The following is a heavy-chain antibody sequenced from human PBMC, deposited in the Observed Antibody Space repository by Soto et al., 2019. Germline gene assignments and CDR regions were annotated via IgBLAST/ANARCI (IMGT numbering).Heavy chain of an antibody. V-gene: IGHV3-23*01. D-gene: IGHD1-26*01. Sequence: EVPLLESGGGLVQPGGSLRLSCAASGFTFSSYAMRWVRQAPGKGLEWVSAISGSGDSTYYADSVKGRFTISRDNSKNTLYLQMNSLRAEDTAVCYCARRGSGSYYDYWGQGTLVTVSS. CDR3: ARRGSGSYYDY. CDR2: ISGSGDST. CDR1: GFTFSSYA. J-gene: IGHJ4*02.